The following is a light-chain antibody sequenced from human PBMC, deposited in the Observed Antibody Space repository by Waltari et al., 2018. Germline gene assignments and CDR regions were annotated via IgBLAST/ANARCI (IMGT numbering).Light chain of an antibody. V-gene: IGKV3-20*01. CDR1: QSVISTY. Sequence: EIVLTQSPGTLSLSPGERATLSCRASQSVISTYLNWYQQKPGQSPRLLIYGASSRATGIPDRFSGSGSGTDFTLTISRLEPEDFAFYYCLHYGSALWTFGQGTKVEIK. J-gene: IGKJ1*01. CDR3: LHYGSALWT. CDR2: GAS.